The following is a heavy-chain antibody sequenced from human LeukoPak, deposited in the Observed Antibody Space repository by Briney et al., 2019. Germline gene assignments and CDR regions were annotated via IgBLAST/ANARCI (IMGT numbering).Heavy chain of an antibody. V-gene: IGHV3-30*04. J-gene: IGHJ4*02. Sequence: PGGSLRLSCAASGFTFSSYAMSWVRQAPGKGLEWVAIISYDGRNKFYADSVKGRFTISRDNAKNSLYLQMNSLRAEDTAVYYCARGRLTAAIVGATEVLDYWGQGTLVTVSS. D-gene: IGHD1-26*01. CDR2: ISYDGRNK. CDR3: ARGRLTAAIVGATEVLDY. CDR1: GFTFSSYA.